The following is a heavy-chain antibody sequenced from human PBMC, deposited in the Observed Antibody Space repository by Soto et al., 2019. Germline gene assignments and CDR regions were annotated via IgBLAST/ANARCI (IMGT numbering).Heavy chain of an antibody. Sequence: PSETLSLTCTVSGCSICSGGYDWSWIRQHPGKGLEWIGYIYYSGSTYYNPSLKSRVTISVDTSKNQFSLKLSSVTAADTAVYYCARVTSCYFCGSRNWFDPWGQGTLVTVSS. CDR3: ARVTSCYFCGSRNWFDP. J-gene: IGHJ5*02. D-gene: IGHD2-2*01. CDR1: GCSICSGGYD. CDR2: IYYSGST. V-gene: IGHV4-31*03.